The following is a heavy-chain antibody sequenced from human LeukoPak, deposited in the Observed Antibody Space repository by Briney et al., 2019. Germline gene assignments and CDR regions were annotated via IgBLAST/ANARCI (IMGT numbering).Heavy chain of an antibody. CDR3: ARDSSTTANLYYYYGMDV. D-gene: IGHD4-17*01. CDR2: IYYSGST. J-gene: IGHJ6*02. CDR1: GGSISSYY. V-gene: IGHV4-59*01. Sequence: SETLSLTCTASGGSISSYYWSWIRQPPGKGLEWIGYIYYSGSTNYNPSLKSRVTISVDTSKNQFSLKLSSVTAADTAVYYCARDSSTTANLYYYYGMDVWGQGTTVTVSS.